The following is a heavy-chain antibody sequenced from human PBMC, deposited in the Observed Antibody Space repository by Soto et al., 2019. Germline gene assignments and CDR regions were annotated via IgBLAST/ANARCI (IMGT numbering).Heavy chain of an antibody. CDR1: GFTFSNYD. Sequence: QVQLVESGGGVVQPGRSLRLSCAATGFTFSNYDMHWVRQAPGKGLEWVAVISYDGSNKYYADSVKGRFTISRDNSKNTLYLYMNSLRAEDTAVYYLHLSDYSKETGYYYYMEVWGKGTTVTVSS. V-gene: IGHV3-30*03. D-gene: IGHD4-4*01. CDR3: HLSDYSKETGYYYYMEV. CDR2: ISYDGSNK. J-gene: IGHJ6*03.